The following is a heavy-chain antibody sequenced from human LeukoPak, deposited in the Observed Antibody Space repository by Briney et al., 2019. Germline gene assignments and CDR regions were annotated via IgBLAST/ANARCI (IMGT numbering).Heavy chain of an antibody. Sequence: PSETLSLTCTVSGGSTSSYYWSWIRQPPGKGLEWIGYIYYSGSTNYNPSLKSRVTISVDTSKNQFSLKLSSVTAADTAVYYCARSPFYFDYWGQGTLVTVSS. CDR2: IYYSGST. J-gene: IGHJ4*02. CDR3: ARSPFYFDY. V-gene: IGHV4-59*01. CDR1: GGSTSSYY.